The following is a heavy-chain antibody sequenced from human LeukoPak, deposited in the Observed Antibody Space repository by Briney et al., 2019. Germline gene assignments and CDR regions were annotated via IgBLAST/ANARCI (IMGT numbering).Heavy chain of an antibody. V-gene: IGHV4-59*03. CDR1: GGSISPYY. CDR2: IYYSGST. J-gene: IGHJ4*02. CDR3: AGGWLPDKNDF. Sequence: PSETLSLTCTVSGGSISPYYWSWIRQPPGKGLEWIGYIYYSGSTNYNPSLKSRVTISVDTSKNQFSLRLTSVAAADTAVYYCAGGWLPDKNDFWGQGTLVTVSA. D-gene: IGHD5-24*01.